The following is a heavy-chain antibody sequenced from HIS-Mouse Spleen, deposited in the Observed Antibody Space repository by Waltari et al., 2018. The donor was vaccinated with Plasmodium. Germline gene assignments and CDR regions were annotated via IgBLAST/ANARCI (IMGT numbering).Heavy chain of an antibody. CDR3: ARGRYSSSSYYFDY. CDR1: GGSISSYY. D-gene: IGHD6-6*01. J-gene: IGHJ4*02. V-gene: IGHV4-59*01. CDR2: IYYRGST. Sequence: QVQLQESGPGLVKPSETLSLTCTVTGGSISSYYWSWIRQPPGKGLEWISYIYYRGSTNYNPSLKSLVTISGDTSKNQFSLKLSSVTAADTAAFYCARGRYSSSSYYFDYWGQGTLVTVSS.